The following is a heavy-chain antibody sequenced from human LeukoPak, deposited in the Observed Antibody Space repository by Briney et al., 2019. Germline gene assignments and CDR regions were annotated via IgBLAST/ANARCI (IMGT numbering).Heavy chain of an antibody. Sequence: SETLSLTCTVSGGSISSSSYYWSWIRQPPGKGLEWIGYIYYRGSTNYNPSLKSRVTISVKTSKNQFSLKLRPVTAADTAVYYCARVTGYTIEDYFDYWGQGTLVTVSS. CDR1: GGSISSSSYY. CDR3: ARVTGYTIEDYFDY. J-gene: IGHJ4*02. D-gene: IGHD3-9*01. V-gene: IGHV4-61*01. CDR2: IYYRGST.